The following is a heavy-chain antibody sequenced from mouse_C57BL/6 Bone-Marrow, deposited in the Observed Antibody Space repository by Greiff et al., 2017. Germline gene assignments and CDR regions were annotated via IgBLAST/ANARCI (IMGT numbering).Heavy chain of an antibody. Sequence: VQLQQSGPVLVKPGASVKMSCKASGYTFTDYYMNWVKQSHGKSLEWIGVINPYNGGTSYNQKFKGKATLTVDKSSSTAYMELNRLTSEDSAVYYCARERRLLLFAYWGQGTLVTVSA. J-gene: IGHJ3*01. CDR2: INPYNGGT. CDR3: ARERRLLLFAY. CDR1: GYTFTDYY. D-gene: IGHD2-3*01. V-gene: IGHV1-19*01.